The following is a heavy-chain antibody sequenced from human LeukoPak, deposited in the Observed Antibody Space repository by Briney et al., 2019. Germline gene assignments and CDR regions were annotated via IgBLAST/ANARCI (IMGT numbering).Heavy chain of an antibody. CDR3: ASVEGYDFSYYFDY. D-gene: IGHD3-22*01. Sequence: SVNVSCKASGGTFSSYAISWVRQAPGQGLEWMGGIIPIFGTANYAQKFQGRVTITTDESKSTAYMELSSLRCEDTAVYYCASVEGYDFSYYFDYWGQGTLVTVSS. CDR2: IIPIFGTA. CDR1: GGTFSSYA. J-gene: IGHJ4*02. V-gene: IGHV1-69*05.